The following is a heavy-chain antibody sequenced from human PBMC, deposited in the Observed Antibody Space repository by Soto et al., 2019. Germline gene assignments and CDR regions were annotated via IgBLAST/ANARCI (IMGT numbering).Heavy chain of an antibody. CDR3: AQQKDYDACLDS. CDR1: GYTFTRFN. CDR2: INAGSGNT. J-gene: IGHJ4*02. V-gene: IGHV1-3*01. Sequence: QVQLVQSGAEVKKPGASVKVSCKASGYTFTRFNMHWVRQAPGQGLEWMGWINAGSGNTRYSQKFQGRVTFTRDTSANTVYREVSALISEDTAVNYCAQQKDYDACLDSWGQGTLVTVSS. D-gene: IGHD3-22*01.